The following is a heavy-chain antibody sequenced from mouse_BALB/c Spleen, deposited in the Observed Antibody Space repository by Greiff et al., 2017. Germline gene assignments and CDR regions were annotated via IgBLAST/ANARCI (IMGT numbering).Heavy chain of an antibody. Sequence: DVQLQESGPGLVKPSQSLSLTCSVTGYSITSGYYWNWIRQFPGNKLEWMGYISYDGSNNYNPSLKNRISITRDTSKNQFFLKLNSVTTEDTATYYCAREEYYGSSFWFAYWGQGTLVTVSA. CDR3: AREEYYGSSFWFAY. D-gene: IGHD1-1*01. CDR1: GYSITSGYY. V-gene: IGHV3-6*02. CDR2: ISYDGSN. J-gene: IGHJ3*01.